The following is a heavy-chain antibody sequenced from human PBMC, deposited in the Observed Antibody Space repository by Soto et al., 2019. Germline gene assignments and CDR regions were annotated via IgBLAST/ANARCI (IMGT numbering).Heavy chain of an antibody. Sequence: GGSLRLSCAASGFTFSSYGMHWVRQAPGKGLEWVAVIWYDGSNKYYADSVKGRFTISRDNAKNSLYLQMNSLRDEDTAVYYCARGSEYEVDFDWLLDNWGQGTLVTVSS. CDR3: ARGSEYEVDFDWLLDN. D-gene: IGHD3-9*01. J-gene: IGHJ4*02. CDR1: GFTFSSYG. CDR2: IWYDGSNK. V-gene: IGHV3-33*01.